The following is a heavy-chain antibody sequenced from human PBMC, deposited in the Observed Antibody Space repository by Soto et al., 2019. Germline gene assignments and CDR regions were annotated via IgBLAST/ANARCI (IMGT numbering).Heavy chain of an antibody. V-gene: IGHV3-11*01. J-gene: IGHJ4*02. Sequence: GGSLRLSCAASGFTFRDYYMSWLRQAPGKGLEWISYISSSGSTIYYADSVKGRFTISRDNAKNSLYLQMNSLRAEDTAVYYCARSTCTNGVCYVVYWGQGTLVTVSS. CDR1: GFTFRDYY. CDR2: ISSSGSTI. D-gene: IGHD2-8*01. CDR3: ARSTCTNGVCYVVY.